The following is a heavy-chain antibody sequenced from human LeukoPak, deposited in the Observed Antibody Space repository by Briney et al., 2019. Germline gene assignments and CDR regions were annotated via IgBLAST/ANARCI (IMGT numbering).Heavy chain of an antibody. CDR3: ARETGYSGSLDY. CDR1: GGTSSSYA. J-gene: IGHJ4*02. Sequence: SVKVSCKASGGTSSSYAISWVRQAPGQGLEWMGGIIPIFGTANYAQKFQGRVTITTDESTSTAYMELSSLRSEDTAVYYCARETGYSGSLDYWGQGTLVTVSS. D-gene: IGHD1-26*01. V-gene: IGHV1-69*05. CDR2: IIPIFGTA.